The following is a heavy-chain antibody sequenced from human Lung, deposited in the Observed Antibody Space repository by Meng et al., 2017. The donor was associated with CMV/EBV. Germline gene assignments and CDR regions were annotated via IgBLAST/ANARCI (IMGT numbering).Heavy chain of an antibody. D-gene: IGHD1-26*01. CDR1: GYTVTNYG. CDR2: ISAYNGNT. Sequence: GKVGRSGGEVKKLGASLKVSCKASGYTVTNYGITWVRQAPGQGLEWMGWISAYNGNTNYAQTLQGRVTMTTDTSTSTAYMELRSLRSDDTAVYYCARVEVGITSGDYWGQGTLVTVSS. V-gene: IGHV1-18*01. CDR3: ARVEVGITSGDY. J-gene: IGHJ4*02.